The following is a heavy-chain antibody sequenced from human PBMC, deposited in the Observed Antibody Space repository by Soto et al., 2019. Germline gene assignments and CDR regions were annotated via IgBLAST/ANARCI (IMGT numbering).Heavy chain of an antibody. J-gene: IGHJ6*03. CDR1: GGSISSSSYY. Sequence: SETLSLTCTVSGGSISSSSYYWGWIRQPPGKRLEWNGSIYYSGSTYYNPSLKSRVTISVDTSKNQFSLKLSSVTAADTAVYYCASRDCTHGVCPGYYYYYMDVWGKGTTVTVSS. D-gene: IGHD2-8*01. CDR3: ASRDCTHGVCPGYYYYYMDV. V-gene: IGHV4-39*01. CDR2: IYYSGST.